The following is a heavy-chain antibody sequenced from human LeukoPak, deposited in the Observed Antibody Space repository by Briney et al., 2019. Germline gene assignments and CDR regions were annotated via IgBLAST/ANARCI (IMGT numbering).Heavy chain of an antibody. CDR3: ARRAPFYYNSWSPTHDYGMDV. V-gene: IGHV3-11*01. CDR2: ISTSGSSV. D-gene: IGHD3-10*01. Sequence: GGSLRLSCAASGFTFSDYYMAWIRQAPGKGLEGISYISTSGSSVYYADSVKGRFTMYRDNAKNSLYLQMNSLRAEDKAVYYCARRAPFYYNSWSPTHDYGMDVWGQGTTVTVSS. CDR1: GFTFSDYY. J-gene: IGHJ6*02.